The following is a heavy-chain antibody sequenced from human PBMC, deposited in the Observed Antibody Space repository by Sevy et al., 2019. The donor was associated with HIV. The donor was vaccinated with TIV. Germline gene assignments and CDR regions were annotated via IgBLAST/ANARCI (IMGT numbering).Heavy chain of an antibody. CDR1: GFTVSSKY. Sequence: GGSLRLSCAASGFTVSSKYMSWVRQAPGKGLEWVANIKQDGSEKYYVDSVKGRFTISRDNAKNSLYLQMNSLRAEDTAVYYCARSYSSDYWGQGTLVTVSS. D-gene: IGHD6-13*01. CDR2: IKQDGSEK. CDR3: ARSYSSDY. J-gene: IGHJ4*02. V-gene: IGHV3-7*03.